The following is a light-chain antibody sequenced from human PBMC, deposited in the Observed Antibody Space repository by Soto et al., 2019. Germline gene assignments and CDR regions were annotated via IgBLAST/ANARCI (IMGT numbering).Light chain of an antibody. J-gene: IGKJ5*01. CDR1: QSVSSSY. CDR3: QQYGSSPPKVT. CDR2: GAS. Sequence: ENVLTQSPGTLSLSPGERATLSCRASQSVSSSYLAWYQQKPGQAPRLLIYGASSRATGIPDRFSGSGSGTDFTLTISRLEPEDFAVYYCQQYGSSPPKVTFGQGTRLEIK. V-gene: IGKV3-20*01.